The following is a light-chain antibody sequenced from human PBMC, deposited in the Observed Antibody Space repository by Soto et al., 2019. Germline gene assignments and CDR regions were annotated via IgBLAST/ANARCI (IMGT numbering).Light chain of an antibody. V-gene: IGKV3-15*01. Sequence: EIVMTQSPATLSVSPGERATLSCRASQSVSSNLAWYQQKPGQAPRLLIYGASTGATGTPARFSGSGSGTEFTLTISSLQSEDFAVYYCQQYNKWPLTFGGGTKVHIK. CDR2: GAS. CDR3: QQYNKWPLT. J-gene: IGKJ4*01. CDR1: QSVSSN.